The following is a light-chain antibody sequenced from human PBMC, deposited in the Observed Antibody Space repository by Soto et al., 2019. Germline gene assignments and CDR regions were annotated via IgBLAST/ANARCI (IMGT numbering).Light chain of an antibody. CDR3: QQYGSTPLT. CDR2: DAS. V-gene: IGKV3-20*01. CDR1: QSVGSNK. J-gene: IGKJ4*01. Sequence: EIVLTQSPGTLSLSPGERATLSCRASQSVGSNKLAWYQQKRGQAPRFLMYDASTRATGIPDRFSGSGSGTDFTLTISRLEPEDFAVYYCQQYGSTPLTFGGGTKVDI.